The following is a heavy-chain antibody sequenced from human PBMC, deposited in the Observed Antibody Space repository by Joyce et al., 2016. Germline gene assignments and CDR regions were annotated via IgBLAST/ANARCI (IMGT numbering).Heavy chain of an antibody. V-gene: IGHV6-1*01. CDR2: TFYRSKWYN. D-gene: IGHD4-17*01. J-gene: IGHJ4*02. Sequence: LTCAISGDSVSSNSVAWSWIRQSPSRGLEWLGRTFYRSKWYNDYAVSVKSRITINPDTSKNQFSLQLNSVTPEDTAVYYCARDRGTYGDSYTFDCWGQGTLVTVSS. CDR1: GDSVSSNSVA. CDR3: ARDRGTYGDSYTFDC.